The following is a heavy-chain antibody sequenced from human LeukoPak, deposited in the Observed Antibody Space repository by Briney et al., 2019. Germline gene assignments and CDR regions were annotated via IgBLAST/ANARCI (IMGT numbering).Heavy chain of an antibody. J-gene: IGHJ5*02. D-gene: IGHD5-18*01. CDR2: IYPGDSDT. CDR1: GYSFTSYW. Sequence: GESLKISCKGSGYSFTSYWIGWVRQMPGKGLEWMGIIYPGDSDTRYSPSFQGQVTISADKSISTAYLQWSSLKASDTAIYYCARRGYSYVGPRDWFDPWGQGTLVTVPS. CDR3: ARRGYSYVGPRDWFDP. V-gene: IGHV5-51*01.